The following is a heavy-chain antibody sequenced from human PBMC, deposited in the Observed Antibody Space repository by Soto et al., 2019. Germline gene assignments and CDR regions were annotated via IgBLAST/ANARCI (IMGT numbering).Heavy chain of an antibody. Sequence: QVQLVQSGAEVKKPGASVKVSCKASGYTFTSYYMHWVRQAPGQGLGWMGVINPNGGSTSYAQKFQGRVTMTRDTSTSTVYMELSSLRSEDTAVYYCARSTMPRQYYYYYMDVWGKGTTVTVSS. CDR2: INPNGGST. CDR1: GYTFTSYY. V-gene: IGHV1-46*03. CDR3: ARSTMPRQYYYYYMDV. D-gene: IGHD5-12*01. J-gene: IGHJ6*03.